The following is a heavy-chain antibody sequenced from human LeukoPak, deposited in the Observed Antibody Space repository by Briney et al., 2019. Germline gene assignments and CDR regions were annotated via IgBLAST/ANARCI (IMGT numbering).Heavy chain of an antibody. V-gene: IGHV3-23*01. CDR2: ISASGGST. CDR1: GFTFSSYA. D-gene: IGHD2-2*01. Sequence: GGSLRLSCAASGFTFSSYAMSWVRQAPGKGLEWVSAISASGGSTYYADSVKGRFTISRDNSKNTLYLQMNRLRAEDTAVYYCAKGSRGSCSRTYCYPFDYWGQGTLVTVSS. J-gene: IGHJ4*02. CDR3: AKGSRGSCSRTYCYPFDY.